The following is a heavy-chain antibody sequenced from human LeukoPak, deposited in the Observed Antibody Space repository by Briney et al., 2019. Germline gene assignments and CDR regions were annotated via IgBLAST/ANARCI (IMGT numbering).Heavy chain of an antibody. D-gene: IGHD2-2*01. CDR2: IIPIFGTA. J-gene: IGHJ4*02. CDR1: GGTFSSYA. CDR3: ALSGGVLPAAISAPSDY. V-gene: IGHV1-69*01. Sequence: SVKASCKASGGTFSSYAISWVRQAPGQGLEWMGGIIPIFGTANYAQKFQGRVTITADESTSTAYMELSRLRSEDTAVYYCALSGGVLPAAISAPSDYWGQGTLVTVSS.